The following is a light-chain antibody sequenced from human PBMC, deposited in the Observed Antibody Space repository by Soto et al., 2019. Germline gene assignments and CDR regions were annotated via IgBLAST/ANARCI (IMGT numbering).Light chain of an antibody. V-gene: IGKV3-20*01. CDR3: HQYGNSPQT. CDR1: QSVSSSY. CDR2: DAS. J-gene: IGKJ2*01. Sequence: EIVLTQSPGTLSLSPGGRATLSCRASQSVSSSYLAWYQQKPGQAPRLLIFDASSRATGIPDRFSGSASGTDFTLTIARLEPEDSAVYYCHQYGNSPQTFGQGTKLEIK.